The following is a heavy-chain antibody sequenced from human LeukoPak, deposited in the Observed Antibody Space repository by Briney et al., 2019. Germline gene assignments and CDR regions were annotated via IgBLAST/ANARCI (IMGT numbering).Heavy chain of an antibody. J-gene: IGHJ4*02. D-gene: IGHD2-8*01. CDR2: IKQDGSER. V-gene: IGHV3-7*01. CDR3: ARKGGTRGPLNY. CDR1: GFTFSNYW. Sequence: GGSLRLSCAASGFTFSNYWMSWVRQAPGKGLEWVANIKQDGSERYCVDSVKGRFTISRDNAKNSLFLQMNSLTAEDTAVYYCARKGGTRGPLNYWGQGTLVTVSS.